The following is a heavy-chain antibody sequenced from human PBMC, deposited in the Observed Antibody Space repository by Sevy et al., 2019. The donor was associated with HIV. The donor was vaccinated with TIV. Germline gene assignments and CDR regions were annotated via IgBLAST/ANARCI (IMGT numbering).Heavy chain of an antibody. CDR1: GYTFSNYW. V-gene: IGHV5-51*01. D-gene: IGHD2-2*01. CDR3: ARYPILVVLAAEYYFDY. CDR2: IYPGDSVT. Sequence: GESLKISCKGSGYTFSNYWIGWVRQMPGKGLEWMGVIYPGDSVTRYSPSFLGQVTMSADKSTSTAYLQWSSLKTSVTAIYYCARYPILVVLAAEYYFDYWGQGTLVPVSS. J-gene: IGHJ4*02.